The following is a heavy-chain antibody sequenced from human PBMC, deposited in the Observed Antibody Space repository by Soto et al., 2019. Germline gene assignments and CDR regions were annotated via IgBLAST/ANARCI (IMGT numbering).Heavy chain of an antibody. D-gene: IGHD3-9*01. J-gene: IGHJ4*02. Sequence: GGSLRLSCAASGFTFSSYWMHWVRQAPGKGLVWVSRINSDGSSTSYADSVKGRFTISRENAKNTLYLQMNSLRAEDTAVYYCARVGRYFDWYLDYWGQGTLVTVSS. CDR3: ARVGRYFDWYLDY. CDR2: INSDGSST. V-gene: IGHV3-74*01. CDR1: GFTFSSYW.